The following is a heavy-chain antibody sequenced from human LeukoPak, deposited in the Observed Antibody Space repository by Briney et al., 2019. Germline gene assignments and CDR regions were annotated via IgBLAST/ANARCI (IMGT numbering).Heavy chain of an antibody. Sequence: ASVKVSCKASGYTFTSYGISWVRQAPGQGLEWMGWISAYNGNTNYAQKLQGRVTMTTDTSTSTAYMELRSLRSDDTAVYYCARDGDSVLLWFGELFDAFDMWGQGTMVTVSS. V-gene: IGHV1-18*04. CDR2: ISAYNGNT. CDR1: GYTFTSYG. CDR3: ARDGDSVLLWFGELFDAFDM. D-gene: IGHD3-10*01. J-gene: IGHJ3*02.